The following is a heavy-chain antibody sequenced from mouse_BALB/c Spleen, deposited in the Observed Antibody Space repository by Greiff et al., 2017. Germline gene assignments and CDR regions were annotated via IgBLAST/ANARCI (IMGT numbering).Heavy chain of an antibody. Sequence: VKLMESGPGLVAPSQSLSITCTVSGFSLTSYGVHWVRQPPGKGLEWLGVIWAGGSTNYNSALMSRLSISKDNSKSQVFLKMNSLQTDDTAMYYCARDMTTVVATPFDYWGQGTTLTVSS. CDR1: GFSLTSYG. V-gene: IGHV2-9*02. CDR2: IWAGGST. D-gene: IGHD1-1*01. J-gene: IGHJ2*01. CDR3: ARDMTTVVATPFDY.